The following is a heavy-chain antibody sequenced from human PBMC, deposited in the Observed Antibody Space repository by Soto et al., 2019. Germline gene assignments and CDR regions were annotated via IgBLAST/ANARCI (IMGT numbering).Heavy chain of an antibody. CDR1: GFTFTSFW. Sequence: EVQLVESGGGLVQPGGSLRLSCAASGFTFTSFWMHWVRQAPGKGLVWVSRINSDGSSTTYADAVKGRFTISRDNAQNTLYLQMNSLRAEDTAVYYCTRILYYPGYFPDMDVWGQGTTVTVSS. J-gene: IGHJ6*02. V-gene: IGHV3-74*01. CDR2: INSDGSST. D-gene: IGHD2-8*01. CDR3: TRILYYPGYFPDMDV.